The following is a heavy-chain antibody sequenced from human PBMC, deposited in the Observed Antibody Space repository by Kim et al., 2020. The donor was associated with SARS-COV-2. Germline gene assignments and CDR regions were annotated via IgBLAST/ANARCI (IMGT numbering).Heavy chain of an antibody. V-gene: IGHV1-69*13. D-gene: IGHD4-4*01. CDR1: GATFSSFG. CDR3: ASEGFVTYGFEV. CDR2: IIPIVGKV. Sequence: SVKVSCKASGATFSSFGVNWVRLAPGQGLEWMGGIIPIVGKVYETQKFQGRITMTADESTTTAFMELSSLSSDDPAMYYCASEGFVTYGFEVWRQGPSV. J-gene: IGHJ6*02.